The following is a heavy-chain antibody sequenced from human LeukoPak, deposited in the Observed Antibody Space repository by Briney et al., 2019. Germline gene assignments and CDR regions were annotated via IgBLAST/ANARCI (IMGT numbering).Heavy chain of an antibody. D-gene: IGHD6-13*01. Sequence: SQTLSLTCAISGDSVSSNSATWTWSRQSPSRGLEWLGRTYYRSKWYNDYAVSVKSRVIINPDTSKNQFSLKLSSVTAADTAVYYCARDGKVSSSWYYYGMDVWGQGTTVTVSS. V-gene: IGHV6-1*01. J-gene: IGHJ6*02. CDR2: TYYRSKWYN. CDR1: GDSVSSNSAT. CDR3: ARDGKVSSSWYYYGMDV.